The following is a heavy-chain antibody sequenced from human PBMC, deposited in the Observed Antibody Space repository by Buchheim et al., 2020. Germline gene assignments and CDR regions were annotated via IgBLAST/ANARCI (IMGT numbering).Heavy chain of an antibody. V-gene: IGHV4-34*01. J-gene: IGHJ4*02. Sequence: QVQLQRWGAGLLKPSETLSLTCAVYGGSFSGYYWSWIRQPPGKGLEWIGEINHSGSTNYNPSLKSRVTISVDTSKNQFSLKLSSVTAADTAVYYCARGRRSSWKGSFDYWGQGTL. CDR2: INHSGST. CDR1: GGSFSGYY. D-gene: IGHD6-13*01. CDR3: ARGRRSSWKGSFDY.